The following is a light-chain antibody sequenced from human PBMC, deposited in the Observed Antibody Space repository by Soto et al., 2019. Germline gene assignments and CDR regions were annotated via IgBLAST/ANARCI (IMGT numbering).Light chain of an antibody. CDR1: QNVSTW. J-gene: IGKJ1*01. Sequence: DIQMTQSPSTLSASVGDRVTITCRPSQNVSTWLAWYQQKSGKAPKLLIYDVSNLESGVPSRFSGSGSGTEFSLTIRGLQPDDFATYYWQQYDSYRTFGQGTKVDIK. CDR3: QQYDSYRT. V-gene: IGKV1-5*01. CDR2: DVS.